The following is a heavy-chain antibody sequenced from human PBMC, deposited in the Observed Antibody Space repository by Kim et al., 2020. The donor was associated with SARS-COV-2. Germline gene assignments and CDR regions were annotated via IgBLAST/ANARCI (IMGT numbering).Heavy chain of an antibody. CDR3: ARGMVTHYYYGMDV. Sequence: AQKFQGWVTMTRDTSISTAYMELSRLRSDDTAVYYCARGMVTHYYYGMDVWGQGTTVTVSS. D-gene: IGHD5-18*01. J-gene: IGHJ6*02. V-gene: IGHV1-2*04.